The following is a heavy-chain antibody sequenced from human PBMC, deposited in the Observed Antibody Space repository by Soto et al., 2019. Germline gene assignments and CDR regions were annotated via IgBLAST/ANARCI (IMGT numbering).Heavy chain of an antibody. D-gene: IGHD4-17*01. V-gene: IGHV4-31*03. J-gene: IGHJ2*01. CDR1: GGSISSGGYY. Sequence: PSETLSLTCTVSGGSISSGGYYWSWIRQHPGKGLEWIGYIYYSGSTYYNQSLKSRVTISVDTSKNQFSMKLNTVTAADTAVYYCARGGAAYRDYGDYWYFDLWGRGTLVTVSS. CDR3: ARGGAAYRDYGDYWYFDL. CDR2: IYYSGST.